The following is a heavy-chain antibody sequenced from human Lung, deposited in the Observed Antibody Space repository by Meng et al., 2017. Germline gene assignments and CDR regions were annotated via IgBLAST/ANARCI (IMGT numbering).Heavy chain of an antibody. V-gene: IGHV1-3*04. CDR3: ASHPRELPS. J-gene: IGHJ4*02. CDR2: INTGNGAA. Sequence: QVHLVQSGAEVKKPGASVKVSCKASGYTFTSYPIYWVRQAPGQRPEWMGWINTGNGAAKYSQKFQGRVTMTRDTSASTAYMELSSLTSEDTATYYCASHPRELPSWGQGTLVTVSS. D-gene: IGHD1-26*01. CDR1: GYTFTSYP.